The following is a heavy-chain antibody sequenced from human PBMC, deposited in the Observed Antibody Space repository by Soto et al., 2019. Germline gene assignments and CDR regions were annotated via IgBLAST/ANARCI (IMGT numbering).Heavy chain of an antibody. D-gene: IGHD6-25*01. V-gene: IGHV3-21*01. J-gene: IGHJ2*01. CDR1: GFTFSSYS. CDR2: ISSSSSYI. CDR3: ARDLSARSYWYFDL. Sequence: EVQLVESGGGLVKPGGSLRLSCAASGFTFSSYSMNWVRQAPGKGLEWVSSISSSSSYIYYADSVKGRFTISRDNAKNSLYLQMNSLRAEDTAVYYCARDLSARSYWYFDLWGRGTLVTVSS.